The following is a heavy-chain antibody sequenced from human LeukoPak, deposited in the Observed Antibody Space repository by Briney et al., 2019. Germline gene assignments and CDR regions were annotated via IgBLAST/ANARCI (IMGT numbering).Heavy chain of an antibody. J-gene: IGHJ4*02. V-gene: IGHV3-21*01. Sequence: GGSLRLSCAASGFTFSSYSMNWVRQAPGKGLEWVSSISSSSSYIYYADSVKGRFTISRDNAKNSLYLQMNSLRAEDAAVYYCARTSGESTAALRAPFDYWGQGTLATVSS. CDR3: ARTSGESTAALRAPFDY. CDR2: ISSSSSYI. D-gene: IGHD6-6*01. CDR1: GFTFSSYS.